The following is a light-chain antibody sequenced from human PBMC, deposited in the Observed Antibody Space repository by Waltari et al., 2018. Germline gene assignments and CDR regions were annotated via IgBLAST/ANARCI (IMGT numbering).Light chain of an antibody. V-gene: IGLV2-11*03. Sequence: QQHPGKAPKSRIYDVTRRPSGVPDRFSVSKSGNTASLTISGLHPEDEADYYCCSYAGSYTFVVFGGGTKLTVL. CDR2: DVT. J-gene: IGLJ2*01. CDR3: CSYAGSYTFVV.